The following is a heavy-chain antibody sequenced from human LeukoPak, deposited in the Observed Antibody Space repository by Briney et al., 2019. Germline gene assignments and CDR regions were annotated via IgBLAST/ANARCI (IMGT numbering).Heavy chain of an antibody. V-gene: IGHV3-11*01. CDR3: AKDPVPSYYGSGSADY. D-gene: IGHD3-10*01. CDR2: ISSSGSKI. CDR1: GFIFRNYY. Sequence: GGSLRLSCEASGFIFRNYYMNWIRQTPGKGLEWVSYISSSGSKIYYADSVKGRFTIPRDNAKNSLYLQMNSLTAEDTAIYYCAKDPVPSYYGSGSADYWGQGTLVTVSS. J-gene: IGHJ4*02.